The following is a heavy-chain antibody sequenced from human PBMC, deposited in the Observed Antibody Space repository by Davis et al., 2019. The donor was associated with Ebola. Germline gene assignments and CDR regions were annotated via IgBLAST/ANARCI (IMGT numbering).Heavy chain of an antibody. CDR2: IYPGDSDT. Sequence: GESLKISCKGSGYSFTSYWIGWVRQVPGKGLEWMGIIYPGDSDTRYSPAFQGQVTISVDKSISTASLQWSSLKASDTAIYYCARQFCTTTSCYKGMDVWGQGTTVTVSS. CDR3: ARQFCTTTSCYKGMDV. CDR1: GYSFTSYW. V-gene: IGHV5-51*01. J-gene: IGHJ6*02. D-gene: IGHD2-2*02.